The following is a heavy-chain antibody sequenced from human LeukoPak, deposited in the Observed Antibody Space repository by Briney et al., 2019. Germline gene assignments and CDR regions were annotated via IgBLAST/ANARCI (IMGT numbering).Heavy chain of an antibody. D-gene: IGHD2/OR15-2a*01. Sequence: PGGSLRLSCAASGFTFTSYTMNRVRQAPGKGLEWVSYITSSSSTIYYADSVKGRFTMSRDNAENSLYLQMNSPRAEDTAVYYCARNFDSWGQGTLVTVSS. V-gene: IGHV3-48*01. CDR2: ITSSSSTI. CDR3: ARNFDS. CDR1: GFTFTSYT. J-gene: IGHJ4*02.